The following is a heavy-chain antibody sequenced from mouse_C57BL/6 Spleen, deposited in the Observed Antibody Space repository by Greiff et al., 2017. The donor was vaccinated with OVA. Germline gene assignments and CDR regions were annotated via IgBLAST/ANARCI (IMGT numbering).Heavy chain of an antibody. D-gene: IGHD1-1*01. CDR3: ARQEYYGSGDWYFDV. Sequence: EVKLVESGGGLVKPGGSLKLSCAASGFTFSDYGMHWVRQAPEKGLEWVAYISSGSSTIYYADTVKGRFTISRDNAKNTLFLQMTSLRSEDTAMYYCARQEYYGSGDWYFDVWGTGTTVTVSS. V-gene: IGHV5-17*01. J-gene: IGHJ1*03. CDR1: GFTFSDYG. CDR2: ISSGSSTI.